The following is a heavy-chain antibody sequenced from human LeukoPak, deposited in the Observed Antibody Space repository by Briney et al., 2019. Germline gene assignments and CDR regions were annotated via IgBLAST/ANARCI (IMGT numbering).Heavy chain of an antibody. CDR2: IYRGGTT. D-gene: IGHD3-3*01. V-gene: IGHV3-53*01. Sequence: GGSLRLSCAASGFTVSNGYLSWVRQAPGKGLEWVSLIYRGGTTYYADSVKDRFTISRDNSKNTLYLQMNSLRAEDTAMYYCARNYDFWSGLYYMDVWGKGTTVTVSS. CDR1: GFTVSNGY. J-gene: IGHJ6*03. CDR3: ARNYDFWSGLYYMDV.